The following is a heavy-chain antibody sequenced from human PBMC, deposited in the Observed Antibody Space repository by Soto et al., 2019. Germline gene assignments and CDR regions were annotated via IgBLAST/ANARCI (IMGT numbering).Heavy chain of an antibody. J-gene: IGHJ4*02. CDR2: ISYGGDNK. CDR1: GFIFSDYA. D-gene: IGHD6-13*01. V-gene: IGHV3-30*09. CDR3: AKARHSTSWYGLEADF. Sequence: QVQLVESGGGVVQPGRSLRLSCAASGFIFSDYAMHWVRQAPGKGLEWVAVISYGGDNKYYADSVRGRFAISRDNLENTLDLQMNHLNPEDTAVYHCAKARHSTSWYGLEADFWGQGTLVTVSS.